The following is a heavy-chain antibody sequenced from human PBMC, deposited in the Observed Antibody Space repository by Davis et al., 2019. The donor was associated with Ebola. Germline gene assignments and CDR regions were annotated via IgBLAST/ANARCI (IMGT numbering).Heavy chain of an antibody. Sequence: ASVKVSCKASGYTFTSYGISWVRQAPGQGLEWMGWISAYNGNTNYAQKLQGRVTMTTDTSTSTAYMELRSLRSDDTAVYYCANRRGGYCSSTSCYMGDRVFDPWGQGTLVTVSS. V-gene: IGHV1-18*01. CDR2: ISAYNGNT. CDR1: GYTFTSYG. D-gene: IGHD2-2*02. J-gene: IGHJ5*02. CDR3: ANRRGGYCSSTSCYMGDRVFDP.